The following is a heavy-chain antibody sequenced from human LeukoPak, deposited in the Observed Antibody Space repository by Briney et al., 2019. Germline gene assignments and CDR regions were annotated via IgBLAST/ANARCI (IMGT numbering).Heavy chain of an antibody. Sequence: AGRSLRLSCAASGFTVSSNYMSRVRQAPGKGLEWVSVIYSRVSTYYADSVKGRFTISRDNSKNTLYLQMNSLRAEDTALYYCARDRRYYDSSGYYFHWYFDLWGRGTLVTVSS. D-gene: IGHD3-22*01. J-gene: IGHJ2*01. V-gene: IGHV3-53*01. CDR2: IYSRVST. CDR1: GFTVSSNY. CDR3: ARDRRYYDSSGYYFHWYFDL.